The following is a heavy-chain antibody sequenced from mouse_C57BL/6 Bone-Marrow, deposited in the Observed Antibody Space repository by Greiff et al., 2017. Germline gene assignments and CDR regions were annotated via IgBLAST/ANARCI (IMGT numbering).Heavy chain of an antibody. V-gene: IGHV5-6*01. CDR2: ISSGGSYT. Sequence: EVQRVESGGDLVKPGGSLKLSCAASGFTFSSYGMSWVRQTPDKRLEWVATISSGGSYTYYPDSVKGRFTISRDNAKNTLYRQMSSLKSEDTAMYYCARRSFYGGFAYWGQGTLVTVSA. D-gene: IGHD1-1*01. CDR1: GFTFSSYG. J-gene: IGHJ3*01. CDR3: ARRSFYGGFAY.